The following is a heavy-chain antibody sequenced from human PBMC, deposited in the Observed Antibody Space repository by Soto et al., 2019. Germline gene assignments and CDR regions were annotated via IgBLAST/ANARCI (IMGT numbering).Heavy chain of an antibody. Sequence: LSLTCAVSGGSFSGYYWSWIRQSPGKGLEWIGDINHSGGTNYNPSLKSRVTISGDTSRSQFSLRLSSVTAADTAVYYCARGLPLSGTFGNGYYYFDSWGLGTLLTVSS. J-gene: IGHJ4*02. CDR1: GGSFSGYY. CDR2: INHSGGT. V-gene: IGHV4-34*01. D-gene: IGHD5-18*01. CDR3: ARGLPLSGTFGNGYYYFDS.